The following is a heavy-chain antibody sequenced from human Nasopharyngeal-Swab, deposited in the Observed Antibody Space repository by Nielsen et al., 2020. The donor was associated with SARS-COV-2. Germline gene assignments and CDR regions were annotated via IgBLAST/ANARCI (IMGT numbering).Heavy chain of an antibody. J-gene: IGHJ6*03. CDR3: ARVYYDSSGYYYYYYYYYMDV. V-gene: IGHV4-39*07. CDR1: GGSISSSSYY. CDR2: IYYSGST. Sequence: GSLRLSCTVSGGSISSSSYYWGWIRQPPGKGREWIGSIYYSGSTYYNPSLKSRDTISVDTSKNQFSLNLSSVTAADTAVYYCARVYYDSSGYYYYYYYYYMDVWGKGTTVTVSS. D-gene: IGHD3-22*01.